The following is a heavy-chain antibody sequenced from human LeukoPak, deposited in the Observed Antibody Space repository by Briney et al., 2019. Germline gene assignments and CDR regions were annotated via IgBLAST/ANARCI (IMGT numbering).Heavy chain of an antibody. CDR2: IYHSGST. CDR3: ARVRGINYDFPSLSRKYFDL. Sequence: PSETLSLTCTVSGGSISSGGYYWSWIRQPPGKGLEWIGYIYHSGSTYYNPSLKSRVTISVDRSKNQFSLKLSSVTAADTAVYYCARVRGINYDFPSLSRKYFDLWGRGTLVTVSS. V-gene: IGHV4-30-2*01. J-gene: IGHJ2*01. CDR1: GGSISSGGYY. D-gene: IGHD3-3*01.